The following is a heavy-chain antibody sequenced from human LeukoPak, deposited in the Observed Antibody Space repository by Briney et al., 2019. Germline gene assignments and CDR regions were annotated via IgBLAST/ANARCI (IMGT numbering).Heavy chain of an antibody. V-gene: IGHV3-7*01. CDR1: GFTFSSYW. Sequence: GGSLRLSCAASGFTFSSYWMSWVRQAPGKGLEWVANIKQDGSEKYYVDSVKGRFTISRDNAKNSLYLQMNSLRAEDTAAYYCAREDYGAAFDIWGQGTMVTVSS. J-gene: IGHJ3*02. CDR3: AREDYGAAFDI. D-gene: IGHD4-17*01. CDR2: IKQDGSEK.